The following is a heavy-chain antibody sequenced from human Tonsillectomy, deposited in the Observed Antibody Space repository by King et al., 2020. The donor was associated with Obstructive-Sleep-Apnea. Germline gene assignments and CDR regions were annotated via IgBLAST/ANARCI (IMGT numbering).Heavy chain of an antibody. CDR1: DGSISNYY. CDR2: IFYSGST. V-gene: IGHV4-59*01. D-gene: IGHD6-19*01. Sequence: VQLQESGPGLVKPSETLSLTCTVSDGSISNYYWTWIRQPPGKGLEWIGYIFYSGSTNCNPSLQSRVTVSVDTSKNPLSPNLTSVTAADTAVYYCASGVPRSKLESGWAPFDIWGQGTMVTVSS. CDR3: ASGVPRSKLESGWAPFDI. J-gene: IGHJ3*02.